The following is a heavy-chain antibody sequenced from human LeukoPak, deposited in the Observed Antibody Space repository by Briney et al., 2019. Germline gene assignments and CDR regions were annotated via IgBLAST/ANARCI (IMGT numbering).Heavy chain of an antibody. Sequence: PSETLSLTCTVSGGSISSSSYYWGWIRQPPGKGLEWIGSIYYSGSTYYNPSLKSRVTISVDTSKNQFSLKLSSVTAADTAVYYCARPQGDQLLDFDYWGQGTLVTVSS. J-gene: IGHJ4*02. CDR3: ARPQGDQLLDFDY. CDR1: GGSISSSSYY. V-gene: IGHV4-39*01. D-gene: IGHD2-2*01. CDR2: IYYSGST.